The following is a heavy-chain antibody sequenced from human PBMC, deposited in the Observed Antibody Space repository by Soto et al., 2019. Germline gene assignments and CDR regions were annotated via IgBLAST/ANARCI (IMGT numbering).Heavy chain of an antibody. Sequence: KTSETLSLTCAVYGGSFSGYYWSWIRQPPGKGLEWIGEINHSGSTNYNPSLKSRVTISVDTSKNQFSLKLSSVTAADTAVYYCARGTTGKVDYWGQGTLVTVSS. CDR2: INHSGST. CDR1: GGSFSGYY. J-gene: IGHJ4*02. D-gene: IGHD1-1*01. CDR3: ARGTTGKVDY. V-gene: IGHV4-34*01.